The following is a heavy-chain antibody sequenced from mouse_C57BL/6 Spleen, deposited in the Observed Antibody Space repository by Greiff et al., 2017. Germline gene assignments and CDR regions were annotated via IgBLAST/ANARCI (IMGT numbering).Heavy chain of an antibody. CDR2: IHPNSGST. CDR1: GYTFTSYW. V-gene: IGHV1-64*01. J-gene: IGHJ2*01. Sequence: QVQLQQPGAELVKPGASVKLSCKASGYTFTSYWMHWVKQRPGQGLEWIGMIHPNSGSTNYNEKFKSKATLAVDKSSSTAYMQLSSLTSEDSAVYYCATYYYGSSYVGYWGQGTTLTVSS. D-gene: IGHD1-1*01. CDR3: ATYYYGSSYVGY.